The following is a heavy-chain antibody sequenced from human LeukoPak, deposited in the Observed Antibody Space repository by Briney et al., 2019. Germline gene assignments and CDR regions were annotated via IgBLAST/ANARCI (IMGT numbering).Heavy chain of an antibody. J-gene: IGHJ5*02. CDR1: GGSISSGGYY. V-gene: IGHV4-31*03. D-gene: IGHD6-13*01. Sequence: SETLSLTCTASGGSISSGGYYWSWIRQHPGKGLEWIGYIYYSGSTYYNPSLKSRVTISVDTSKNQFSLKLSSVTAADTAVYYCAGGWEAAARGEFDPWGQGTLVTVSS. CDR3: AGGWEAAARGEFDP. CDR2: IYYSGST.